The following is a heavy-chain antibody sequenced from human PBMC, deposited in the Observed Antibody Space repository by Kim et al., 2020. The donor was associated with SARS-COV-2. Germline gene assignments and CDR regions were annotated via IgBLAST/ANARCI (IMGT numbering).Heavy chain of an antibody. CDR2: INHSGST. CDR1: GGSFSGYY. J-gene: IGHJ3*02. Sequence: SETPSLTCAVYGGSFSGYYWSWIRQPPGKGLEWIGEINHSGSTNYNPSLKSRVTISVDTSKNQFSLKLSSVTAADTAVYYCASLLWFGELFGTDIWGQGTMVTVSS. D-gene: IGHD3-10*01. V-gene: IGHV4-34*01. CDR3: ASLLWFGELFGTDI.